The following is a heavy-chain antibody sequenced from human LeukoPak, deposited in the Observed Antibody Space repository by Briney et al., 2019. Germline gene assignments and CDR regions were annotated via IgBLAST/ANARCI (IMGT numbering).Heavy chain of an antibody. D-gene: IGHD6-19*01. V-gene: IGHV3-21*01. J-gene: IGHJ4*02. CDR2: ISSSSSYI. CDR1: GFTFSSYS. Sequence: HGGSLRLSCAASGFTFSSYSMNWVRQAPGKGLDWVSSISSSSSYIHYADAVKGRFTISRDNAKNSLYLQMNSLRAEDTAVYYCARKGAGTSASHFDYWGQGTLVTVSS. CDR3: ARKGAGTSASHFDY.